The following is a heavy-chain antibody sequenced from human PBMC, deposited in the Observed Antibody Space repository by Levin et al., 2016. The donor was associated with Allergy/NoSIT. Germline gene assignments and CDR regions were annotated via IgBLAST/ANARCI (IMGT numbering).Heavy chain of an antibody. CDR3: ARTSMDIPFDY. V-gene: IGHV2-70*01. J-gene: IGHJ4*02. CDR2: IDWDDDK. Sequence: WIRQPPGKALEWLALIDWDDDKYYSTSLKTRLTISKDTSKNQVVLTMTNMDPVDTATYYCARTSMDIPFDYWGQGTLVTVSS. D-gene: IGHD2/OR15-2a*01.